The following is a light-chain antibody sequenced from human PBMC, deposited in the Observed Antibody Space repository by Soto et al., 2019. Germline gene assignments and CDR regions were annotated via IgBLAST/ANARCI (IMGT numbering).Light chain of an antibody. J-gene: IGLJ1*01. CDR2: EVN. CDR3: SSFTISSTLYV. V-gene: IGLV2-14*01. Sequence: QSVLTQPASVSGSPGQSITISCAGTSSDIGGYNYVSWYQQHPGKAPKVMIYEVNNRPSGVSNRFSGSKSGNTASLTISGLQAEDEADYYCSSFTISSTLYVFGTGTKVTVL. CDR1: SSDIGGYNY.